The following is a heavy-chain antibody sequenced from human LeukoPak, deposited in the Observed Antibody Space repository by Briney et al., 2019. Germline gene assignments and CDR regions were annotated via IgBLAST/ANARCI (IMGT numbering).Heavy chain of an antibody. J-gene: IGHJ4*02. Sequence: GGSLRLSCAASGFTFSTYSMNWVRQAPGKGLEWVSSMTNTGSHTYYADSLKGRFTISRDNAENALYLQMNSLRVEDTAVYYCARISDGGLDYWGQGTLVTVSS. CDR2: MTNTGSHT. CDR3: ARISDGGLDY. D-gene: IGHD3-10*01. CDR1: GFTFSTYS. V-gene: IGHV3-21*06.